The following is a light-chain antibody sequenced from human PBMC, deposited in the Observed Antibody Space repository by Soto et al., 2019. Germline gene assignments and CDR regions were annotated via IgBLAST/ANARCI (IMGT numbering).Light chain of an antibody. CDR2: DVS. CDR1: SSDVGGYNY. Sequence: QSVLTQPASMSGSPGQSITISCTGTSSDVGGYNYVSWYQQHPGKAPKLMIYDVSNRPSGVSNRFSGSKSGNTASLTISGLQAEYEADYYCSSYTSSSTRGVFGGGTKLTVL. V-gene: IGLV2-14*01. J-gene: IGLJ2*01. CDR3: SSYTSSSTRGV.